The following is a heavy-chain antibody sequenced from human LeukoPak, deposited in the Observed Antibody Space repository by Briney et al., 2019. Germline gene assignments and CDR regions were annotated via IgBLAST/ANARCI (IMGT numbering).Heavy chain of an antibody. CDR2: IYYSGST. CDR1: GGSISSGGYS. CDR3: ARGNYGDYGSYY. J-gene: IGHJ4*02. Sequence: SETLSLTCAVSGGSISSGGYSWSWIRQPPGKGLEWIGYIYYSGSTYYNPSLKSRVTISVDTSKNQFSLKLSSVTAADTAVYYCARGNYGDYGSYYWGQGTLVTVSS. D-gene: IGHD4-17*01. V-gene: IGHV4-30-4*07.